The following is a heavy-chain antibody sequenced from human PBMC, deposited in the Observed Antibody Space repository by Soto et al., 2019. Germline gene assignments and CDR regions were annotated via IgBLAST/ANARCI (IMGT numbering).Heavy chain of an antibody. J-gene: IGHJ3*02. Sequence: ASVKVSCKASGYTFTSYAMHWVRQAPGQRLEWMGWINAGNGNTKYSQKFQGRVTITRDTSASTAYMELSSLRSEDTAVYYCARVSPSYCSGGSCYYDAFDIGGQGTMVTVS. D-gene: IGHD2-15*01. CDR1: GYTFTSYA. CDR3: ARVSPSYCSGGSCYYDAFDI. V-gene: IGHV1-3*01. CDR2: INAGNGNT.